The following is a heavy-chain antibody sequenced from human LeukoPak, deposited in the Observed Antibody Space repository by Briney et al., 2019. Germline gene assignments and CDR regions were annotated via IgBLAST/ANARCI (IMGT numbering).Heavy chain of an antibody. V-gene: IGHV3-30-3*01. D-gene: IGHD2-2*02. CDR3: AGGGYCSSTSCHNPWAPGFDN. J-gene: IGHJ4*02. Sequence: PGRSLRLSCAASGFTFSTYAMHWVRQAPGKGLEWVAVISYDGSNKYYADSVKGRFTISRDNSKNTLYLQMNSLRAEDTAVYYCAGGGYCSSTSCHNPWAPGFDNWGQGTLVTVSS. CDR2: ISYDGSNK. CDR1: GFTFSTYA.